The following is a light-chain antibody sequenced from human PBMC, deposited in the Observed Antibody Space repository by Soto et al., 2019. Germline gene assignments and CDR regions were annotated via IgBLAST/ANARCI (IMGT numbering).Light chain of an antibody. CDR3: QQYGSSPPYT. Sequence: EIVLTQSPGTLSLSPGERATLSCRASHSVSSSYLAWYQQKPGQAPRLLIYGAFSRATGIPDRFSGSGSGTDFTLTISRLEPEDIAVYYCQQYGSSPPYTFDQGTKLEIK. CDR1: HSVSSSY. CDR2: GAF. J-gene: IGKJ2*01. V-gene: IGKV3-20*01.